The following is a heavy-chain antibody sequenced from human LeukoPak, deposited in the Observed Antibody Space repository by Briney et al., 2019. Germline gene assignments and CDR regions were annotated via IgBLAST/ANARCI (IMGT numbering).Heavy chain of an antibody. D-gene: IGHD6-19*01. CDR1: GFTFSNYW. CDR2: INIDGTSA. J-gene: IGHJ4*02. CDR3: VRGSSGWYGIDY. V-gene: IGHV3-74*01. Sequence: GGSLGLSCAASGFTFSNYWMHWVRQVPGKGLVCVSRINIDGTSASYADSVKGRFTISRDNAKNALYLQMNSLRAEDTAVYYCVRGSSGWYGIDYWGQGALVNVSS.